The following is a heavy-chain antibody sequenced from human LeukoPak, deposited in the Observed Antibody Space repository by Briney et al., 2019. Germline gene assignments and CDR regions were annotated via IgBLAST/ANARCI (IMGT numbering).Heavy chain of an antibody. Sequence: SQTLSLTCTVSGGSISSGAYYWSWIRQPPGKGLEWIGYIYHSGSTYYNPSLKSRVTISVDRSKNQFSLKLSSVTAADTAVYYCARERSPGETTDYWGQGTLVTVSS. J-gene: IGHJ4*02. CDR3: ARERSPGETTDY. D-gene: IGHD7-27*01. CDR1: GGSISSGAYY. CDR2: IYHSGST. V-gene: IGHV4-30-2*01.